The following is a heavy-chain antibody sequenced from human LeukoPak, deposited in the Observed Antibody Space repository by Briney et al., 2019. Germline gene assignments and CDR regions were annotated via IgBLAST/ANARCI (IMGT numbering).Heavy chain of an antibody. J-gene: IGHJ4*02. CDR1: GFTFTSYS. CDR2: TSDRGDYT. V-gene: IGHV3-23*01. CDR3: ARKAQYNGHYPLDY. D-gene: IGHD1-7*01. Sequence: RGSLRLSCAASGFTFTSYSMSWVRQAPGKGLEWVSGTSDRGDYTYYADSVKGRFTISRDSSKNTLFLQMDSLRAEDTALYFCARKAQYNGHYPLDYWGQGTLVTVSS.